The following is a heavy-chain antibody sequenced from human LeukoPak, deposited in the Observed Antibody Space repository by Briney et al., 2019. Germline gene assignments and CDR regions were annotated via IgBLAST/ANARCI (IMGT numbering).Heavy chain of an antibody. Sequence: PSETLSLTCTVSGGSISSGGYYWSWIRQPPGKGLEWIGYIYHSGSTYYNPSLKSRVTISVDRSKNQFSLKLSSVTAADTAVYYCARHGRRIAAAMGGRFDPWGQGTLVTVSS. J-gene: IGHJ5*02. CDR3: ARHGRRIAAAMGGRFDP. D-gene: IGHD6-13*01. CDR2: IYHSGST. V-gene: IGHV4-30-2*01. CDR1: GGSISSGGYY.